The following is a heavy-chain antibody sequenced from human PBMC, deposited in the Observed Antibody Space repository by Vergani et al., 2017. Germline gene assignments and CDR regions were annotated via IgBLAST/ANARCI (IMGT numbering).Heavy chain of an antibody. D-gene: IGHD2-2*01. CDR3: ATRYCSSTSCYGGHFQH. J-gene: IGHJ1*01. CDR1: GYSFTSYW. CDR2: IYPGDSDT. V-gene: IGHV5-51*03. Sequence: EVQLVQSGAEVKKPGESLKISCKGSGYSFTSYWIGWVRQMPGKGLEWMGIIYPGDSDTRYSPSFQGQVTISADESISTAYLQWSSLKASDTAMYYCATRYCSSTSCYGGHFQHWGQGTLVTVSS.